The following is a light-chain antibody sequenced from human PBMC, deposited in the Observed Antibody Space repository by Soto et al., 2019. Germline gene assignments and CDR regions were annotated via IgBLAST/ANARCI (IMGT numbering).Light chain of an antibody. CDR3: CSYTTSNTFV. V-gene: IGLV2-14*01. CDR2: HVT. Sequence: QSALTQPASVSGSLGQSITISCXGTSSDVGAYNYVSWYQQYPSKAPKLMIYHVTDRPSGVSNRFSGSKSGNTASLTISGLQAEDEADYYCCSYTTSNTFVFGTGTKVTVL. J-gene: IGLJ1*01. CDR1: SSDVGAYNY.